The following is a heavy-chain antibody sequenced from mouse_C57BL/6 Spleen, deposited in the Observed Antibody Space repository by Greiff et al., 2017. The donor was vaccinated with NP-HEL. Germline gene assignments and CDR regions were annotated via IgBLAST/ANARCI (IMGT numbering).Heavy chain of an antibody. CDR2: IDPSDSYT. V-gene: IGHV1-69*01. Sequence: QVQLQQPGAELVMPGASVQLSCKASGYTFTSYWMHWVKQRPCQGLEWIGEIDPSDSYTNYNQKLKGQSTFTVDKSSSTAYMQLSSLTSEDAAVYYCAMIYYGNPSIAYWGQGTLVTVSA. J-gene: IGHJ3*01. CDR1: GYTFTSYW. D-gene: IGHD2-1*01. CDR3: AMIYYGNPSIAY.